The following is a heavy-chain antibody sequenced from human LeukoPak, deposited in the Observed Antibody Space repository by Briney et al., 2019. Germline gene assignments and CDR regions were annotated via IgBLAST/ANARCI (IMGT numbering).Heavy chain of an antibody. CDR2: IYYSGNT. CDR3: ARLPAGTWYFDY. J-gene: IGHJ4*02. D-gene: IGHD6-13*01. Sequence: SETLSLTCIVSGGSISSYYWSWIRQPPGKGLEWIGYIYYSGNTNYNPSLKSRVTISVDTSKNQVSLKVNSVTATDTAVYYCARLPAGTWYFDYWGQGTLVTVSS. V-gene: IGHV4-59*08. CDR1: GGSISSYY.